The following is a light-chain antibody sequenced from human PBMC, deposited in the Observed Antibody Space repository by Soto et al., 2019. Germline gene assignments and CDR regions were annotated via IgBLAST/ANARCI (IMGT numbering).Light chain of an antibody. CDR2: EVS. V-gene: IGLV2-14*01. J-gene: IGLJ3*02. CDR1: SSDVGGYNY. Sequence: QSVLTQPASVSGSPGQSITISCTGTSSDVGGYNYVSWYQQHPGKAPKLMIYEVSNRPSGVSNRFSGSKSGNTASLTISGLQPEDEADYYCSSYTSSSTHGVLGGGTKLTVL. CDR3: SSYTSSSTHGV.